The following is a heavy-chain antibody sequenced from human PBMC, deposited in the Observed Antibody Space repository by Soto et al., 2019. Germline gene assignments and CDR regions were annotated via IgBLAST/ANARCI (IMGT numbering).Heavy chain of an antibody. D-gene: IGHD3-22*01. J-gene: IGHJ2*01. CDR1: GFTFSSYG. V-gene: IGHV3-30*18. Sequence: PVWSLRLSCAVSGFTFSSYGMHWFRQAPEKGLEWVAHISYDGSNEHYVDSVKGRFTISKDNSKNTLYLQMNSLRAEETAVYYCAKDTYYYDRSGYHRDVHYGHARRFTDL. CDR3: AKDTYYYDRSGYHRDVHYGHARRFTDL. CDR2: ISYDGSNE.